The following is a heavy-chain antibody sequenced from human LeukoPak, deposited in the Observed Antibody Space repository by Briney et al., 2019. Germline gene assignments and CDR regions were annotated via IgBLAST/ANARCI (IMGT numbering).Heavy chain of an antibody. J-gene: IGHJ4*02. V-gene: IGHV4-38-2*02. D-gene: IGHD2-15*01. CDR1: GYSISSGYY. Sequence: SSETLSLTCTVSGYSISSGYYWGWIRQPPGKGLEWIGSIYHSGSTYYNPSLKSRVTISVDTSKNQFSLKLSSVTAADTAVYYCARHDPVVAATPGTIDYWGQGTLVTVSS. CDR2: IYHSGST. CDR3: ARHDPVVAATPGTIDY.